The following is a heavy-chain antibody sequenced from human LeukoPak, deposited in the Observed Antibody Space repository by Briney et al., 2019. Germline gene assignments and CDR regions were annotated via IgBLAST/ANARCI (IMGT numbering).Heavy chain of an antibody. V-gene: IGHV4-61*02. CDR2: IHTSGST. D-gene: IGHD5-12*01. CDR3: ARCTITPYYFDY. Sequence: SETLSLTCTVSGGSISSDSYYWSWIRQPAGKGLEWIGRIHTSGSTNYSPSLKSRVTISVDTSKNQFSLKLSSVTAADTAVYYCARCTITPYYFDYWGQGTLVTVSS. CDR1: GGSISSDSYY. J-gene: IGHJ4*02.